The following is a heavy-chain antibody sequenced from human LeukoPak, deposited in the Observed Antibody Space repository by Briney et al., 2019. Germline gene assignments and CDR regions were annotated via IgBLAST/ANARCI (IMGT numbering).Heavy chain of an antibody. V-gene: IGHV4-39*07. CDR3: ARESSSGWYSDAFDI. J-gene: IGHJ3*02. D-gene: IGHD6-19*01. CDR2: IYYSGST. CDR1: GGSISSSSYY. Sequence: SETLSLTCTVSGGSISSSSYYWGWIRQPPGKGLEWIVSIYYSGSTYYNPSLKSRVTISVDTSKNQFSLKLSSVTAADTAVYYCARESSSGWYSDAFDIWGQGTMVTVSS.